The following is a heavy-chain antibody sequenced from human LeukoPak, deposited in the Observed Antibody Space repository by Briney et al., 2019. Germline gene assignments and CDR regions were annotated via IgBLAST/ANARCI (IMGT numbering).Heavy chain of an antibody. CDR3: ARDIYGDYGFDY. D-gene: IGHD4-17*01. Sequence: GGPLRLSCAASGFTFSSYHVNWVRQAPGKGLEWVSSITGSGSQVYFADSMKGRFTISRDNAKNSLYLQMNNLRVEDTAIYYCARDIYGDYGFDYWGQGTLVTVSS. CDR2: ITGSGSQV. CDR1: GFTFSSYH. J-gene: IGHJ4*02. V-gene: IGHV3-21*01.